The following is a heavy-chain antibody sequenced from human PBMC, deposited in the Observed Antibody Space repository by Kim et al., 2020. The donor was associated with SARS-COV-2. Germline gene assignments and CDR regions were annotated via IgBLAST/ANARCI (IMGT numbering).Heavy chain of an antibody. V-gene: IGHV3-74*01. J-gene: IGHJ6*02. CDR3: VRGSGNYGYCMGL. Sequence: GGSLRLSCAASGFTFSSYWMHWVRQAPGKGLVWVSRINNDGSGTSYADSVKGRFTISRDNAKNTLYLQMNSLRVEDTAVYYCVRGSGNYGYCMGLWGQGTPVTVSS. CDR1: GFTFSSYW. D-gene: IGHD3-3*01. CDR2: INNDGSGT.